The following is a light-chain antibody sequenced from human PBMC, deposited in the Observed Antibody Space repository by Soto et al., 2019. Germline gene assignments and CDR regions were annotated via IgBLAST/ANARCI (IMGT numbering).Light chain of an antibody. CDR2: EVS. CDR1: SSDVGGYDY. J-gene: IGLJ3*02. CDR3: SSYTTSSTLV. Sequence: QSALTQPASVSGSPGQSITISCTGTSSDVGGYDYVSWYQQYPGKAPKPIIYEVSNRPSGVSARFSGSKSGSTASLTISGLQVEDEADYYCSSYTTSSTLVFGGGTKHTVL. V-gene: IGLV2-14*01.